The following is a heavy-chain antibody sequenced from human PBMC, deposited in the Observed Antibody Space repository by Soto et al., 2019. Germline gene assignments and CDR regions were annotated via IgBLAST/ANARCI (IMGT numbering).Heavy chain of an antibody. CDR3: ARDGGWCSSTNCYSYYYMDV. D-gene: IGHD2-2*02. CDR1: GFTFSSYS. J-gene: IGHJ6*03. V-gene: IGHV3-48*01. CDR2: ISSSSSTI. Sequence: GGSLRLSCAASGFTFSSYSMNWVRQAPGKGLEWVSYISSSSSTIYYADSVKGRFTISRDNAKNSLYLQMNSLRAEDTAVYYCARDGGWCSSTNCYSYYYMDVWGKGTTVTVSS.